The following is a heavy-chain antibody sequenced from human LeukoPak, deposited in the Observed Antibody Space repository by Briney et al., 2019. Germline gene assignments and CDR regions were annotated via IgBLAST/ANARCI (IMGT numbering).Heavy chain of an antibody. J-gene: IGHJ4*02. CDR2: IYYSGST. Sequence: SETLSLTCTVPGGSISSGDYYWSWIRQPPGKGLEWIGYIYYSGSTYYNPSLKSRVTISVDTSKNQFSLKLSSVTAADTAVYYCARYDSSGYYHLGMWGQGTLVTVSS. V-gene: IGHV4-30-4*01. CDR3: ARYDSSGYYHLGM. CDR1: GGSISSGDYY. D-gene: IGHD3-22*01.